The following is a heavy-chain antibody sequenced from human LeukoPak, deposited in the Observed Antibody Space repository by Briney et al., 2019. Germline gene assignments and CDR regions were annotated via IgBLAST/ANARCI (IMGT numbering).Heavy chain of an antibody. CDR1: GGSISSGDYY. CDR3: ARGDYDILTGYYYYFDY. J-gene: IGHJ4*02. D-gene: IGHD3-9*01. V-gene: IGHV4-30-4*01. CDR2: IYYSGST. Sequence: NPSETLSLTCTVSGGSISSGDYYWSWIRQPPGKGLEWIVYIYYSGSTYYNPSLKSRVTISVDTSKNQFSLKLSSVTAADTAVYYCARGDYDILTGYYYYFDYWGQGTLVTVSS.